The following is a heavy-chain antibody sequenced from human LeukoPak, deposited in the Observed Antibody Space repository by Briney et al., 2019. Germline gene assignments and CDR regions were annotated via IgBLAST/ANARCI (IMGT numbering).Heavy chain of an antibody. CDR1: GFTFNSYN. CDR3: ARAYSSSSGRDAFDS. D-gene: IGHD6-6*01. J-gene: IGHJ3*02. CDR2: ISSSSSTI. V-gene: IGHV3-48*02. Sequence: GGSLRLSCAASGFTFNSYNMNWVRQAPGKGLEWASYISSSSSTIYYADSVKGRFTISRDSAKTSLFLQMNSLRDEDTAVYYCARAYSSSSGRDAFDSWGLGTLVTVSS.